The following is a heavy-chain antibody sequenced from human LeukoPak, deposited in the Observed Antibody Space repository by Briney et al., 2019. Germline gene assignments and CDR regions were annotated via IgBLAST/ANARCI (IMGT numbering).Heavy chain of an antibody. CDR2: ISSSSAYI. V-gene: IGHV3-21*01. CDR1: GFTFSSYS. J-gene: IGHJ1*01. Sequence: GGSLRLSCAASGFTFSSYSMNWVRQDPGKGLEWVSSISSSSAYIYYADSLKGRFTISRDNAKNSLYLHLNSLRAEDTAVYYCARDGGYCGGDCYSPEYFQHWGQGTLVTVSS. CDR3: ARDGGYCGGDCYSPEYFQH. D-gene: IGHD2-21*02.